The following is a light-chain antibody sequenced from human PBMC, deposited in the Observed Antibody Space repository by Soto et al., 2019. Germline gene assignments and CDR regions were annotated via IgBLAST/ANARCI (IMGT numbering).Light chain of an antibody. J-gene: IGKJ3*01. CDR3: QQSYSTGFT. Sequence: DIPMTQSPSSLSASVGDRVTITCRASQSISSYLNWYQQKPGKAPKLLIYAASSLQSGVPSRFSGSGSGTDFTLTISSLQPEDFATYYCQQSYSTGFTFGPGTKVDIK. V-gene: IGKV1-39*01. CDR1: QSISSY. CDR2: AAS.